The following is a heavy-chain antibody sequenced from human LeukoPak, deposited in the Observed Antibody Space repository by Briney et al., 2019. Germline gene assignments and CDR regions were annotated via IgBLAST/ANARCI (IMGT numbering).Heavy chain of an antibody. Sequence: SETLSLTCTVSGGSISSSSYYWGWIRQPAGKGLEWIGRIYTSGSTNYNPSLKSRVTMSVDTSKNQFSLKLSSVTAADTAVYYCRIAAAGTGAFDIWGQGTMVTVSS. CDR3: RIAAAGTGAFDI. CDR2: IYTSGST. J-gene: IGHJ3*02. CDR1: GGSISSSSYY. V-gene: IGHV4-61*02. D-gene: IGHD6-13*01.